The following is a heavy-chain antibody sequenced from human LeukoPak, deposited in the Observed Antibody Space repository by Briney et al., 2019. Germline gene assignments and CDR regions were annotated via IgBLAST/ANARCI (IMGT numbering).Heavy chain of an antibody. D-gene: IGHD3-10*01. Sequence: SETLSLTCAVYGGSFSGYYWSWIRQPPGKGLEWIGEINHSGSTNYNPSLKSRVTISVDTSKNQFSLMLSSVTAADTAVYYCARRLLWFGEGLWFDYWGQGTLVTVSS. CDR2: INHSGST. CDR3: ARRLLWFGEGLWFDY. V-gene: IGHV4-34*01. J-gene: IGHJ4*02. CDR1: GGSFSGYY.